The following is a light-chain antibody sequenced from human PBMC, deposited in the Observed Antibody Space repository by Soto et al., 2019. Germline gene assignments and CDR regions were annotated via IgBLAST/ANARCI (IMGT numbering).Light chain of an antibody. CDR1: QSLNNW. Sequence: DIQMTQSPSTLSASIGDRVTITCRASQSLNNWLAWFQQKPGKAPKLLIAMASYLESGVPSRFSGSGSGTEFTLTITSLQPDDCATYYCQQYNTFPRTFGQGTKVELK. CDR3: QQYNTFPRT. J-gene: IGKJ1*01. V-gene: IGKV1-5*03. CDR2: MAS.